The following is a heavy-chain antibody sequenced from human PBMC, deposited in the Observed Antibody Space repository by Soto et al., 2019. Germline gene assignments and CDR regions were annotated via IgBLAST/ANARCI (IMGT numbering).Heavy chain of an antibody. V-gene: IGHV1-69*12. Sequence: QVQLVQSGAEVKKPGSSVKVSCKATGGTFSSYAISWVRQAPGQGLECMGGIIPIFGTANYAQKFQGRVTITVDESTSTAYMELSSLRSEDTAVYYCARGGTYGDYVGYNWFDPWGQGTLVTVS. CDR2: IIPIFGTA. D-gene: IGHD4-17*01. CDR3: ARGGTYGDYVGYNWFDP. CDR1: GGTFSSYA. J-gene: IGHJ5*02.